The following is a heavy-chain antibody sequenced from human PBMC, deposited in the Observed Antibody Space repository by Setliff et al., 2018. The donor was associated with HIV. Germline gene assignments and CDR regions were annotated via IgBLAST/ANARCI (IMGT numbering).Heavy chain of an antibody. CDR1: GYTLTEVS. V-gene: IGHV1-24*01. Sequence: GASVKVSCKISGYTLTEVSMHWVRQAPGKGLEWMGYFDPQDGKTIYAQKFQGRVTITRDTSASTAYMELSSLRSEDMAVYYCARAGRDGYNNQGYFDYWGQGTLVTVSS. CDR2: FDPQDGKT. D-gene: IGHD5-12*01. CDR3: ARAGRDGYNNQGYFDY. J-gene: IGHJ4*02.